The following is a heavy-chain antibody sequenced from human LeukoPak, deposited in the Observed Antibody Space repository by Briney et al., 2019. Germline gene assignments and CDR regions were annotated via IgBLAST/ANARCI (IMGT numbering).Heavy chain of an antibody. D-gene: IGHD3-10*01. CDR1: GFTFSSYW. CDR3: ARDQGYYGSGSYYGGEFDS. J-gene: IGHJ4*02. CDR2: IKQDGSEK. Sequence: GGSLRLSCAASGFTFSSYWMSWVRQAPGKGLEWVANIKQDGSEKFYVDSVKGRFTISRDNDKNSLYLQMNSLRAEDTAVYYCARDQGYYGSGSYYGGEFDSWGQGTLVTVSS. V-gene: IGHV3-7*01.